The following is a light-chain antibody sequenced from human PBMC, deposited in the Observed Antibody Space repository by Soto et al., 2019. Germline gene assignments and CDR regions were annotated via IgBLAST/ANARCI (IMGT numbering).Light chain of an antibody. V-gene: IGKV1D-12*01. CDR3: QQANSFPFT. J-gene: IGKJ4*01. CDR1: RGISSW. CDR2: AAS. Sequence: DIQMTQSPSSVSASVGARVTITCRPSRGISSWLAWYQQKPGKPPKLLIYAASSLQSGVPSRFSGSRSGTDFTLTISSLQPEDFATYYCQQANSFPFTFGGGTKVEFK.